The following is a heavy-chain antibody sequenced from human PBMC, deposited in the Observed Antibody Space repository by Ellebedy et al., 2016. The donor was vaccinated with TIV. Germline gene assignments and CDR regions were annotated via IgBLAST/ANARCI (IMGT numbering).Heavy chain of an antibody. J-gene: IGHJ6*02. CDR2: ISSSGSTI. Sequence: GESLKISCAASGFTFSSYEMNWVRQAPGKGLEWVSYISSSGSTIYYADSVKGRFTISRDNAKNSLYLQMNSLRAEDTAVYYCARDPRLRGPHYYYGMDVWGQGTTVTVSS. CDR1: GFTFSSYE. CDR3: ARDPRLRGPHYYYGMDV. V-gene: IGHV3-48*03. D-gene: IGHD3-10*01.